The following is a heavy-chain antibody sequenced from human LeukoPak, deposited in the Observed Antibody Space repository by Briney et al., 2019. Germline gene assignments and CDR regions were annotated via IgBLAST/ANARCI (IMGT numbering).Heavy chain of an antibody. V-gene: IGHV1-18*04. CDR3: AIRSGTYPYYFDY. CDR2: ISAYNGNT. Sequence: ASVKVSCKASGYTFTGYYIHWVRQAPGQGLEWMGWISAYNGNTNYAQKLQGRVTMTTDTSTSTAYMELRSLRSDDTAMYYCAIRSGTYPYYFDYWGQGTLVTVSS. J-gene: IGHJ4*02. D-gene: IGHD3-10*01. CDR1: GYTFTGYY.